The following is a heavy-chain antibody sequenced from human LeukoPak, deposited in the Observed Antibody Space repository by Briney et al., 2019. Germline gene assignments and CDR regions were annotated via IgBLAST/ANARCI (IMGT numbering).Heavy chain of an antibody. V-gene: IGHV3-33*01. Sequence: PGGSLRLSCAASGFTFSVHGMHWVRQAPGKGLEWVALIWFDGSSKYYADSVKGRFTISRDNSKNTLYLQMNSLRAEDTAVYYCARLGFLGHRPYYGMDVWGQGTTVTVSS. CDR3: ARLGFLGHRPYYGMDV. J-gene: IGHJ6*02. D-gene: IGHD3-3*02. CDR2: IWFDGSSK. CDR1: GFTFSVHG.